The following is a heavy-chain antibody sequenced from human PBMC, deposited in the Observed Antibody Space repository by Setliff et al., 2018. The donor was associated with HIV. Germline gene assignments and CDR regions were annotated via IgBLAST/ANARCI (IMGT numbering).Heavy chain of an antibody. D-gene: IGHD1-1*01. CDR2: ISPDNANT. CDR3: ARQLSNSLEC. J-gene: IGHJ4*02. CDR1: AYSFTDYF. Sequence: ASVKVSCKASAYSFTDYFIHWVRQAPGQGLEWMGWISPDNANTRISQKFRGSVTMTRDRSINTAYMELSGLRSDDTAVYYCARQLSNSLECWGQGTPVTVSS. V-gene: IGHV1-2*02.